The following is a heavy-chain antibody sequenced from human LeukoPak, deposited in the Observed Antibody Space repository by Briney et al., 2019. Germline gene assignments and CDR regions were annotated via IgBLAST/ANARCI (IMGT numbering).Heavy chain of an antibody. D-gene: IGHD2-15*01. V-gene: IGHV4-61*01. J-gene: IGHJ3*02. CDR2: IYYSGST. CDR1: GGSVSSGSYY. Sequence: SETLSLTRTVSGGSVSSGSYYWSWIRQPPGKGLEWIGYIYYSGSTNYNPSLKSRVTISVDTSKNQFSLKLSSVTAADTAVYYCAREDGYCSGGSCYSLIAAFDIWGQGTMVTVSS. CDR3: AREDGYCSGGSCYSLIAAFDI.